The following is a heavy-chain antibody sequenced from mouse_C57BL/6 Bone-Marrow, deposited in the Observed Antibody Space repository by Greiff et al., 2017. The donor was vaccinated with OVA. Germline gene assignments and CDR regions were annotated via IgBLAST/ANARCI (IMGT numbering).Heavy chain of an antibody. D-gene: IGHD2-3*01. CDR2: IYPRSGNT. CDR3: AFYDGYYVDY. J-gene: IGHJ3*01. V-gene: IGHV1-81*01. Sequence: QVQLQQSGAELARPGASVKLSCKASGYTFTSYGISWVKQRTGQGLEWIGEIYPRSGNTYYNKKFKGKATLTADKSSSTAYMELRSLTSEDSAVYFCAFYDGYYVDYWGQGTLVTVSA. CDR1: GYTFTSYG.